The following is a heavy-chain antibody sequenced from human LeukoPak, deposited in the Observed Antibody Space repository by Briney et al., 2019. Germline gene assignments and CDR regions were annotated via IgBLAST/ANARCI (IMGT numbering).Heavy chain of an antibody. Sequence: GGSLRLSCAASGFTFSSYGMHWVRQAPGKGLEWVAVVSHDGSNEYYADSVKGRFTIFRDNSKDTLFPQMNSLRVEDMALYYCAKEGYYGSGSFPDVWGKGTTVTVSS. V-gene: IGHV3-30*18. J-gene: IGHJ6*04. D-gene: IGHD3-10*01. CDR1: GFTFSSYG. CDR3: AKEGYYGSGSFPDV. CDR2: VSHDGSNE.